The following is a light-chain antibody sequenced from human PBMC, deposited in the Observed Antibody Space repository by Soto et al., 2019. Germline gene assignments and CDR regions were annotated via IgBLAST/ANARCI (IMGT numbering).Light chain of an antibody. CDR1: QSVTNN. Sequence: EIVLTQSPGTLSLSPGERATLSCRSSQSVTNNQFAWFRQKPGQAPRLLIWGVSNRATGIPDRFSGSGSGTEFTLTISSLQSEDFAVYYCQQYNNWPRTFGQGTKVDI. V-gene: IGKV3D-15*01. CDR2: GVS. CDR3: QQYNNWPRT. J-gene: IGKJ1*01.